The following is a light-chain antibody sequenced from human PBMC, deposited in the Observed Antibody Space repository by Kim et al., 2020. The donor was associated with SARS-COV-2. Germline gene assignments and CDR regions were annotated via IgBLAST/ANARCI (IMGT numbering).Light chain of an antibody. J-gene: IGLJ2*01. CDR3: QVWDSSSAVV. CDR1: NIGSKG. CDR2: YDS. V-gene: IGLV3-21*04. Sequence: VAQGKTARITCGGNNIGSKGVQWYQQKPGQAPVLVIYYDSDRPSGIPERFSGSNSGNTATLTISRVEAGDEADYYCQVWDSSSAVVFGGGTQLTVL.